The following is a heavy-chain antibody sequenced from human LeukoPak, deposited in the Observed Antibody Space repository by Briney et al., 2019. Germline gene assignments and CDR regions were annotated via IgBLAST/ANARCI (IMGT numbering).Heavy chain of an antibody. D-gene: IGHD3-10*01. CDR2: IYYSGST. CDR3: ARAYMVRATSDAFDI. CDR1: GFTFSSYA. V-gene: IGHV4-59*06. Sequence: PGGSLRLSSAASGFTFSSYAMHWVRQAPGKGLEWIGYIYYSGSTYYNPSLKSRVTISVDTSKNQFSLKLSSVTAADTAVYYCARAYMVRATSDAFDIWGQGTMVTVSS. J-gene: IGHJ3*02.